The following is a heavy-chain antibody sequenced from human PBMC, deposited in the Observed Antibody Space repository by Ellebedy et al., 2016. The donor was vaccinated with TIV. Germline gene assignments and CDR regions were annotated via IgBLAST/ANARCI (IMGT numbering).Heavy chain of an antibody. J-gene: IGHJ4*02. Sequence: GGSLRLXCTASGFTISSYVMSWVRQAPGKGLEWVSGTSRSGGTTYYADSVKGRFTISRDNPRNTLYLQMNRLRAEDTAVYYCAKDRDDDGDFVFDSWGQGTLVTVSS. CDR1: GFTISSYV. D-gene: IGHD4-17*01. V-gene: IGHV3-23*01. CDR3: AKDRDDDGDFVFDS. CDR2: TSRSGGTT.